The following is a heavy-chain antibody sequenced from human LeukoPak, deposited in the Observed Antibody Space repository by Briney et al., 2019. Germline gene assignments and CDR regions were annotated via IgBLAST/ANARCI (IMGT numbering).Heavy chain of an antibody. J-gene: IGHJ4*02. D-gene: IGHD3-16*01. Sequence: SETLSLTCIGSGXSISSYYWSWIRQPPGKGREWIGYIYYRGSTNYSPSLKSRVTVSVDASKNHFSLKLSSVTAADTAVYYCARDRSLGIIDYWGQGTLVTVSS. V-gene: IGHV4-59*01. CDR3: ARDRSLGIIDY. CDR2: IYYRGST. CDR1: GXSISSYY.